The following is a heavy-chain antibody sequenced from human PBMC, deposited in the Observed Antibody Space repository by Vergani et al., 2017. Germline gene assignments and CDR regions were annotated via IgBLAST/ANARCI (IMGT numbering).Heavy chain of an antibody. D-gene: IGHD5-24*01. CDR3: ARGLEMATIVTYWYFDL. CDR1: GYTFTSYY. Sequence: QVQLVQSGAEVKKPGASVKVSCKASGYTFTSYYMHWVRQAPGQGLEWMGIINPSGGSTSYAQKFQGRVTMTRDTSTSTVDMELSRLRSEDTAVYYGARGLEMATIVTYWYFDLWGRGRLVSVSS. J-gene: IGHJ2*01. V-gene: IGHV1-46*01. CDR2: INPSGGST.